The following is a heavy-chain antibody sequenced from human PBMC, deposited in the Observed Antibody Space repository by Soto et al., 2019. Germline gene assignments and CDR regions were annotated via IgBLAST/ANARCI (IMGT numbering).Heavy chain of an antibody. CDR3: ARDGSSNAPGRGYYGMDV. Sequence: GASVKVSCKASGYTFTSYYMHWVRQAPGQGLEWMGIINPSGGSTSYAQKFQGRVTKTRDTSTSTVYMELSSLRSEDTAVYYCARDGSSNAPGRGYYGMDVWGQGTTVTVSS. J-gene: IGHJ6*02. D-gene: IGHD4-4*01. CDR2: INPSGGST. V-gene: IGHV1-46*01. CDR1: GYTFTSYY.